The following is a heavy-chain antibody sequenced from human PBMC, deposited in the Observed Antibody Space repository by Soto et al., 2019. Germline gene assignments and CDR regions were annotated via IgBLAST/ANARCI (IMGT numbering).Heavy chain of an antibody. J-gene: IGHJ5*02. CDR2: ISAYNGNT. CDR3: ARDCSGGSCYVRNWFDP. CDR1: GYTFTSYG. D-gene: IGHD2-15*01. V-gene: IGHV1-18*01. Sequence: ASVKVSCQASGYTFTSYGISWVRQAPGQRLEWMGWISAYNGNTNYAQKLQGRVTMTTDTSTSTAYMELRSLRSDDTAVYYCARDCSGGSCYVRNWFDPWGQGTLVTVSS.